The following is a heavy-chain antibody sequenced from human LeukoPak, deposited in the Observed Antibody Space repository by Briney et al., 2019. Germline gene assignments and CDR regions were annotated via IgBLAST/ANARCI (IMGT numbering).Heavy chain of an antibody. J-gene: IGHJ4*02. D-gene: IGHD6-13*01. CDR1: GYTFTASY. Sequence: ASVKVSCKASGYTFTASYMNWVRQAPGQGLEWMGWINPNSGGTNYAQKFQGRVTMTRDTSINTAYMELSRLRSDDTALYYCARGGYSSFGLDGFDYWGQGTLVTVSS. CDR3: ARGGYSSFGLDGFDY. CDR2: INPNSGGT. V-gene: IGHV1-2*02.